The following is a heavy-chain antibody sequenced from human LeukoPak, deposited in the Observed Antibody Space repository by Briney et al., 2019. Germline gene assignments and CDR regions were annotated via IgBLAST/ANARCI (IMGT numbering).Heavy chain of an antibody. Sequence: PGGSLRLSCAASGFTFSSYWMSWVRQAPGKGLEWVANIKQDGSEKYYVDPVKGRFTISRGNAKNSLYLQMNSLRAEDTAVYYCARGSGVVRPSWFDPWGQGTLVTVSS. J-gene: IGHJ5*02. CDR3: ARGSGVVRPSWFDP. CDR1: GFTFSSYW. CDR2: IKQDGSEK. V-gene: IGHV3-7*03. D-gene: IGHD3-3*01.